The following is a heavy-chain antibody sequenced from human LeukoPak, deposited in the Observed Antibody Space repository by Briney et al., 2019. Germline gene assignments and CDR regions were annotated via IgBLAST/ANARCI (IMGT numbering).Heavy chain of an antibody. D-gene: IGHD1-1*01. J-gene: IGHJ4*02. Sequence: RTSETLSLTCAVSGGSISSGGYSWSWIRQPPGKGLEWIGYIYHSGSTYCNPSLKSRVTISVDRSKNQFSLKLSSVTAADTAVYYCARGGVRPFDYWGQGTLVTVSS. CDR1: GGSISSGGYS. CDR3: ARGGVRPFDY. CDR2: IYHSGST. V-gene: IGHV4-30-2*01.